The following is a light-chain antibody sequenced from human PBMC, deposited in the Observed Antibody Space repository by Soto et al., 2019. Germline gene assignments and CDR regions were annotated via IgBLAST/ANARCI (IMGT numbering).Light chain of an antibody. Sequence: QLVLTQPPSVSGAPGQRVTISCTGSSSNIGAGYDVHWYQQLPGTAPKLLIYGNSNRPSGVPDRFSGSKSGTSASLAITGLQAEDEADYYCQFYDSSLSGGVVFGGGTKLTVL. J-gene: IGLJ2*01. CDR1: SSNIGAGYD. CDR3: QFYDSSLSGGVV. CDR2: GNS. V-gene: IGLV1-40*01.